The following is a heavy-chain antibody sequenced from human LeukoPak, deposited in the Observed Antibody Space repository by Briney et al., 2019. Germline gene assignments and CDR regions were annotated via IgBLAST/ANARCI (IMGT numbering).Heavy chain of an antibody. CDR2: TNAGNGKT. CDR1: GYTFTNYA. D-gene: IGHD2-21*01. CDR3: ARGIWSSHNKDYYFDY. J-gene: IGHJ4*02. V-gene: IGHV1-3*01. Sequence: ASVRVSCKASGYTFTNYAMNWVRQAPGQRLEWMGWTNAGNGKTKSSQRFQDRVTITRDTPASTAYMELNSLRSEDTAVYYCARGIWSSHNKDYYFDYWGQGSLVTVSS.